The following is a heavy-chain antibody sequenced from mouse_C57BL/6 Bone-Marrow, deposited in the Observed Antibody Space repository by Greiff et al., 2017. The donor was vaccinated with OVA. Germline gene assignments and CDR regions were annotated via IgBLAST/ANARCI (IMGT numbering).Heavy chain of an antibody. CDR1: GYTFTEYT. V-gene: IGHV1-62-2*01. J-gene: IGHJ3*01. CDR3: ARHEKGLGEGAWFAY. CDR2: FYPGSGSI. D-gene: IGHD4-1*01. Sequence: VKLMESGAELVKPGASVKLSCKASGYTFTEYTIHWVKQRSGQGLEWIGWFYPGSGSIKYNEKFKDKATLTADKSSSTVDMELSRLTSEDSAVYFGARHEKGLGEGAWFAYWGQGTLVTVSA.